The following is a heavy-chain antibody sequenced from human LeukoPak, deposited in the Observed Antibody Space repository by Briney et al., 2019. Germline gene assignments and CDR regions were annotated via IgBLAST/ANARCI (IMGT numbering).Heavy chain of an antibody. J-gene: IGHJ4*02. CDR3: ARDRYYDSSGDLLDY. D-gene: IGHD3-22*01. CDR2: INPSGGST. Sequence: ASVKVSCKASGYTFTSYYMHWVRQAPGQGLEWMGIINPSGGSTSYAQKFQGRVTMTRDMSTSTVYMELSSLRSEDTAVYYCARDRYYDSSGDLLDYWGQGTLVTVSS. CDR1: GYTFTSYY. V-gene: IGHV1-46*01.